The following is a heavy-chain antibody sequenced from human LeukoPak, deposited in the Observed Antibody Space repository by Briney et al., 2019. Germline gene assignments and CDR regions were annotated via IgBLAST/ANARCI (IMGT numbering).Heavy chain of an antibody. D-gene: IGHD4-23*01. CDR2: IYYSGST. Sequence: SETLSLTCTVSGGSISSSSYYWGWIRQPPGKGLEWIGSIYYSGSTYYNPSLKSRVTISVDTSKKQFSLKVSSVTAADTAVYYCARGATVVMDYWGQGTLVTVSS. CDR3: ARGATVVMDY. V-gene: IGHV4-39*07. CDR1: GGSISSSSYY. J-gene: IGHJ4*02.